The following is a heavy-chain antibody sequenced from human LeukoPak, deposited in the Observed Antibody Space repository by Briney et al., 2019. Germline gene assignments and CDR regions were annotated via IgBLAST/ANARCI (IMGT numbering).Heavy chain of an antibody. CDR3: ARDRYYDLWSGYYRGYFDY. CDR2: ISGSGVST. J-gene: IGHJ4*02. D-gene: IGHD3-3*01. V-gene: IGHV3-23*01. Sequence: PGGSLRLSCAASGFTFSNYAMSWVRQAPGKGLEWVSGISGSGVSTYYADSVKGRFTISRDNSKNTLYLQMNSLRAEDTAVYYCARDRYYDLWSGYYRGYFDYWGQGTLVTVSS. CDR1: GFTFSNYA.